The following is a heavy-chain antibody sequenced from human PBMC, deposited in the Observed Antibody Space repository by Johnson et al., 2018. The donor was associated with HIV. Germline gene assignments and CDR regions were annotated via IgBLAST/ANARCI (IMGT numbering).Heavy chain of an antibody. Sequence: EQLVESGGGVVRPGGSLRLSCAASGFTFDDYGMSWVRQAPGKALEFVSAISSNGGSTYYANSVKGSFTISRDNSKNTLYLQMSSLRADDTAVYYCAKGQGETYYNFWSGYLGDAFDIWGQGTMVTVSS. J-gene: IGHJ3*02. CDR3: AKGQGETYYNFWSGYLGDAFDI. CDR2: ISSNGGST. D-gene: IGHD3-3*01. CDR1: GFTFDDYG. V-gene: IGHV3-64*01.